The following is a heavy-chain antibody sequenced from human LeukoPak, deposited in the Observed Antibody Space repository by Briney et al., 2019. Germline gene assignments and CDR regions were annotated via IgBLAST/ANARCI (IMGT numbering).Heavy chain of an antibody. CDR1: GYSFTSYW. V-gene: IGHV5-51*01. CDR2: IYHGDSDT. CDR3: ARQGDTVTTGGHPDY. D-gene: IGHD4-17*01. Sequence: GESLKISCKGSGYSFTSYWIGWVRQMPGKGLEWMGIIYHGDSDTRYSPSFQGQVTISADKSISTAYLQWSSLKASDTAMYYCARQGDTVTTGGHPDYWGQGTLVTVSS. J-gene: IGHJ4*02.